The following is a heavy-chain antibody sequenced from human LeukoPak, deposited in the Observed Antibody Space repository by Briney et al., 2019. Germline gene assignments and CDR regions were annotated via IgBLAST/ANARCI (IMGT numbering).Heavy chain of an antibody. Sequence: GGSLRLSCAASGFTFSNAWMSWVRQGPGKGLEWVANIKQDGSEKYYVDSVKGRFTISRDNAKNSLYLQMNSLRAEDTAVYYCARSNREFASGSGDFWGQGTLVTVSS. V-gene: IGHV3-7*05. D-gene: IGHD3-10*01. CDR1: GFTFSNAW. J-gene: IGHJ4*02. CDR3: ARSNREFASGSGDF. CDR2: IKQDGSEK.